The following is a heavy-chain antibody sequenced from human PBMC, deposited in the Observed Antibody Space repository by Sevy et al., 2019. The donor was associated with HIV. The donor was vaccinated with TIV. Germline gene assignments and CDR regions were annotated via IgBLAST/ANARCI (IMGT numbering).Heavy chain of an antibody. Sequence: GGSLRLSCAASGFTFSSYRMHWVRQAPGKGLEWVAVISYDGSNKYYADSVKGRFTISRDNSKNTLYLQMNSLRVEDTAIYYCAKGITIFGVVNSYYYGMDFWGQGTMVTVSS. CDR2: ISYDGSNK. CDR1: GFTFSSYR. D-gene: IGHD3-3*01. V-gene: IGHV3-30*18. J-gene: IGHJ6*02. CDR3: AKGITIFGVVNSYYYGMDF.